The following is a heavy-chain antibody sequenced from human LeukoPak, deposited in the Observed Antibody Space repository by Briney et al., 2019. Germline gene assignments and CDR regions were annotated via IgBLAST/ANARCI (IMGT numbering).Heavy chain of an antibody. CDR1: GGSVSSSSYY. J-gene: IGHJ4*02. V-gene: IGHV4-39*07. Sequence: PSETLSLTCTVSGGSVSSSSYYWGWIRQPPGKGLEWIGSIYYSGSTYYNPSLKSRVTISVDTSKNQFSLKLSSVTAADTAVYYCARGGDYYDSSGYYYVDYWGQGTLVTVSS. CDR2: IYYSGST. D-gene: IGHD3-22*01. CDR3: ARGGDYYDSSGYYYVDY.